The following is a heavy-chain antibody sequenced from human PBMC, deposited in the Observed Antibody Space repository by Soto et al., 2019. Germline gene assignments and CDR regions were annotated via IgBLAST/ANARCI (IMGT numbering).Heavy chain of an antibody. V-gene: IGHV4-59*01. D-gene: IGHD4-17*01. CDR1: GGSISSYY. CDR3: ARSTVTTPTWFDP. Sequence: SETLSLTCTVSGGSISSYYWSWIRQPPGKGLEWIGYIYYSGSTNYNPSLKSRVTISVDTSKNQFSLKLSSVTAADTAVYYCARSTVTTPTWFDPWAREPWSPSPQ. CDR2: IYYSGST. J-gene: IGHJ5*02.